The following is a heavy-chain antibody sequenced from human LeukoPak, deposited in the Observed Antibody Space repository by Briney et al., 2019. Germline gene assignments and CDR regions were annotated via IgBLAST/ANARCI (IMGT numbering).Heavy chain of an antibody. D-gene: IGHD3-22*01. J-gene: IGHJ4*02. V-gene: IGHV4-39*07. CDR2: INHSGST. CDR1: GGSVSSSSYY. CDR3: ARRRGYYGSSGYYFRLDFDY. Sequence: SETLSLTCTVSGGSVSSSSYYWGWIRQPPGKGLEWIGEINHSGSTNYNPSLKSRVTISVDTSKNQFSLKLSSVTAADTAVYYCARRRGYYGSSGYYFRLDFDYWGQGTLVTVSS.